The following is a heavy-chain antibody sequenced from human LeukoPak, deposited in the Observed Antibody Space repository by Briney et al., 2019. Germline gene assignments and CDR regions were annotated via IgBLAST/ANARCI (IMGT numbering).Heavy chain of an antibody. Sequence: SESLSLTCTVSGGSISSGGYFWSWIRQHPGKGLEWIGYIYYSGSTYYNPSLKSRVTISVDTSKNQFSLKLSSVTAADTAVYYCARADYNYDSRGYSFDPWGHGNLGSVSS. CDR2: IYYSGST. J-gene: IGHJ5*02. CDR1: GGSISSGGYF. V-gene: IGHV4-31*03. D-gene: IGHD3-22*01. CDR3: ARADYNYDSRGYSFDP.